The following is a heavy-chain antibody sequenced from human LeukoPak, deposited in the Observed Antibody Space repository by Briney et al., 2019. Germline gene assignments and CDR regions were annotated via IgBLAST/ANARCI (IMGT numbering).Heavy chain of an antibody. D-gene: IGHD3-3*01. J-gene: IGHJ4*02. V-gene: IGHV1-2*02. Sequence: ASVKVSCKASGYTFTGYYMHWVRQAPGQGLEWMGWINPNSGGTNYAQKFQGRVTMTRDTSISTAYMELSRLRSDDTAVYYCARAWSGYPHFDYWGQGTLVTVSS. CDR3: ARAWSGYPHFDY. CDR1: GYTFTGYY. CDR2: INPNSGGT.